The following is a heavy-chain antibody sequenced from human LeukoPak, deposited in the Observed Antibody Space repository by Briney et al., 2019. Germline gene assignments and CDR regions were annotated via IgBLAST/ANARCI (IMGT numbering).Heavy chain of an antibody. V-gene: IGHV3-11*01. CDR2: ISGSGSTI. CDR3: ARVGSSSGYYFDY. D-gene: IGHD6-19*01. J-gene: IGHJ4*02. CDR1: GFTFSDYY. Sequence: PGGSLRLSCAASGFTFSDYYMSWIRQAPGKGLEWVSYISGSGSTIYYADSVKGRFTISRDNAKNPLYLQMNSLRAEDTAVYYCARVGSSSGYYFDYWGQGTLVTVSS.